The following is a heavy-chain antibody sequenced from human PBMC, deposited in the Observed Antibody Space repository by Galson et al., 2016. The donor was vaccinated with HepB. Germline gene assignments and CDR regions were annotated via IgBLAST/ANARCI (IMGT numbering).Heavy chain of an antibody. Sequence: SLRLSCAASGFTFSSDWMHWVRQAPGKGLVWVSRINSDGSSTRYADSVKGRFTISRDDAKNTLYMQMNSLRAEDTAVYYCARGIAIGWALLEYWGQGTLVTVSS. J-gene: IGHJ4*02. CDR1: GFTFSSDW. V-gene: IGHV3-74*01. CDR2: INSDGSST. D-gene: IGHD6-19*01. CDR3: ARGIAIGWALLEY.